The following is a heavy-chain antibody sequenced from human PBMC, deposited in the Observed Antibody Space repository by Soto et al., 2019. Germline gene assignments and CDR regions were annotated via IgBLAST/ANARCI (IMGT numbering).Heavy chain of an antibody. Sequence: QVQLLQSGAEVKKPGASVKVSCKASGYTFTSYGISWVRQAPGQGLEWMGWISAYNGNTNYAQKLQGRVTMTTDTSTSPAYMEQRTLRSDDTAVYYCARMHVYGYTIDAFDIWGQATTVTVSS. J-gene: IGHJ3*02. V-gene: IGHV1-18*01. CDR1: GYTFTSYG. CDR3: ARMHVYGYTIDAFDI. CDR2: ISAYNGNT. D-gene: IGHD3-16*02.